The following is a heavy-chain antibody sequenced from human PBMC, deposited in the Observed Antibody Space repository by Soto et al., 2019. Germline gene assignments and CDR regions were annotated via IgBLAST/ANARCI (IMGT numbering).Heavy chain of an antibody. J-gene: IGHJ4*02. V-gene: IGHV3-48*01. Sequence: PGGSLRLSCAASGFTFSTYAMACVRQAPGKGLEWVTYIGIGRSTKYYADSVKGRFTISRDNSKNTLYLQMNSLRAEDTAVYYCARDYLVVPHRVIDYWGQGTLVNVSS. CDR2: IGIGRSTK. CDR1: GFTFSTYA. D-gene: IGHD2-2*01. CDR3: ARDYLVVPHRVIDY.